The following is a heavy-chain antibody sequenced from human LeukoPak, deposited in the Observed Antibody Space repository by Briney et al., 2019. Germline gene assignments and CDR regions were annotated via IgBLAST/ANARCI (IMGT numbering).Heavy chain of an antibody. Sequence: PGGSLRLSCAASGFTFKDFYMSWVRQAPGKGLEWVSYINHLGSQTDYADSVKGRFTISRDNAKNSLSLQMNNLSVDDTAVFYCVRARFTTFVYYWGQGNRVTVSS. V-gene: IGHV3-11*05. CDR3: VRARFTTFVYY. CDR2: INHLGSQT. CDR1: GFTFKDFY. D-gene: IGHD1-14*01. J-gene: IGHJ4*02.